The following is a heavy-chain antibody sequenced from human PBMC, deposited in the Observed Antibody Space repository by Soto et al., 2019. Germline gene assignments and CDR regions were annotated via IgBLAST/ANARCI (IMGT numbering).Heavy chain of an antibody. CDR3: ATRITVFGLLIPPFDP. CDR2: INHTGGT. CDR1: GGSISNYY. Sequence: PSETLSLTCTVSGGSISNYYWSWIRQPPGKGLEWIGEINHTGGTHYNPPLKSRVTMSVDTSKNQFSLRLSSVTAADTAIYYCATRITVFGLLIPPFDPWGQGTQVTVSS. J-gene: IGHJ5*02. V-gene: IGHV4-34*01. D-gene: IGHD3-3*01.